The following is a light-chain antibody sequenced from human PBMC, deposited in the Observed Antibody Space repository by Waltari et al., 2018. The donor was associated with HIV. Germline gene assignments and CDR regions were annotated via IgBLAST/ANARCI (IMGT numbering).Light chain of an antibody. CDR2: KDT. CDR3: YSTSDDNVV. CDR1: KLPEKY. J-gene: IGLJ2*01. V-gene: IGLV3-27*01. Sequence: SYELTQPSSVSVSPGQTARNTCSGAKLPEKYARWFQQRPGQAPVLLIYKDTERPSWISERFSGSSSGTTVTLTITGAQVEDEADYYCYSTSDDNVVFGGGTKLMVL.